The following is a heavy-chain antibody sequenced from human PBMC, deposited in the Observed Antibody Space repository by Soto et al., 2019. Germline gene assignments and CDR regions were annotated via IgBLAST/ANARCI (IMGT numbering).Heavy chain of an antibody. D-gene: IGHD3-16*01. CDR1: GGSISSYY. J-gene: IGHJ6*02. CDR3: ARDRRFGTRYYYGMDV. V-gene: IGHV4-59*01. Sequence: QVQLQESGPGLVKPSETLSLTCTVSGGSISSYYWSWIRQPPGKGLEWIGYIYYSGSTNYNPSLKSRVTISVDTSKNQFSLKLSSVTAADTGVYYCARDRRFGTRYYYGMDVWGQGTTVSVSS. CDR2: IYYSGST.